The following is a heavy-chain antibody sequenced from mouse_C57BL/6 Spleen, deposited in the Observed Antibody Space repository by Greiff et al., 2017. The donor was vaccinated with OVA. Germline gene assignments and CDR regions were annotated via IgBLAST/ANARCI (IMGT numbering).Heavy chain of an antibody. CDR2: INPSNGGT. CDR1: GYTFTSYW. D-gene: IGHD1-1*01. CDR3: ARWGYYGSSYRYFDV. Sequence: QVQLQQPGTELVKPGASVKLSCKASGYTFTSYWMHWVKQRPGQGLEWIGNINPSNGGTNYNEKFKSKATLTVDKSSSTAYMQRSSLTSEDSAVYYCARWGYYGSSYRYFDVWGTGTTVTVSS. V-gene: IGHV1-53*01. J-gene: IGHJ1*03.